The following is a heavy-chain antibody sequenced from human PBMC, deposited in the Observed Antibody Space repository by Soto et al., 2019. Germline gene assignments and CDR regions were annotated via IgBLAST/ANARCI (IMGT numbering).Heavy chain of an antibody. Sequence: GGSLRLSCAASGFTFRSSGMCWVRQAPGKGLEWVSAVSSSGGNTYYADSVKGRFTISRDNSKNTLYLQMNSLKTEDTGIYYCTTDSYSTMIVVRFDYWGHGTLVTVSS. V-gene: IGHV3-23*01. J-gene: IGHJ4*01. CDR2: VSSSGGNT. CDR1: GFTFRSSG. CDR3: TTDSYSTMIVVRFDY. D-gene: IGHD3-22*01.